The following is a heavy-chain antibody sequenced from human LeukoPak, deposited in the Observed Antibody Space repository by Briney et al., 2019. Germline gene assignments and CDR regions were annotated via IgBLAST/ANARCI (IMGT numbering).Heavy chain of an antibody. CDR3: ARRHSSGWWAFDY. CDR1: GYTFISYY. V-gene: IGHV1-46*01. CDR2: INPSGGST. J-gene: IGHJ4*02. D-gene: IGHD6-19*01. Sequence: ASVKVSCKASGYTFISYYMHWVRQAPGQGLEWMGIINPSGGSTSYAQEFQGRVTMTRDTSTSTVYMELSSVRSEDTAVYYCARRHSSGWWAFDYWGQGTLVTVSS.